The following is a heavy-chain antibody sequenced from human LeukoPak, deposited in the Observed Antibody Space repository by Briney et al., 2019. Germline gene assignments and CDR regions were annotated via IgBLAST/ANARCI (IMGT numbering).Heavy chain of an antibody. J-gene: IGHJ4*02. CDR2: IYSGGST. CDR3: ARGQRYSTGWYYFGY. CDR1: GFTVSSNY. D-gene: IGHD6-19*01. V-gene: IGHV3-66*01. Sequence: PGGSLRLSCAASGFTVSSNYMSWVRQAPGKGLEWVSVIYSGGSTYYADSVKGRFTISRDNSKNTLSLQMNSLRAEDTAVYYCARGQRYSTGWYYFGYWGQGTLVTVSS.